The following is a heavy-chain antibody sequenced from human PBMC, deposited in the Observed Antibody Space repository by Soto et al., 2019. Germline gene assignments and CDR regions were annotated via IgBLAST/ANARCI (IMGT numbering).Heavy chain of an antibody. CDR1: GFTFSDYY. D-gene: IGHD3-22*01. Sequence: QVQLVESGGGLVQTSGSLRLACVASGFTFSDYYMSWVRQAPGKGLEWVSYISSSGNTIYYADSVKGRFTISRDNAKNSVYLQMNSLRAEDTALYLCAKMSSENYYDPVFSWGQGTLVTVSS. V-gene: IGHV3-11*01. CDR2: ISSSGNTI. J-gene: IGHJ4*02. CDR3: AKMSSENYYDPVFS.